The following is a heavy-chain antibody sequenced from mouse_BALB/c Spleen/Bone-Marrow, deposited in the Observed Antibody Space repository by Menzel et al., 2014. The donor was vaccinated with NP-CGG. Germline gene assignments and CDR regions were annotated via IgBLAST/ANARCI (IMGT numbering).Heavy chain of an antibody. CDR2: INPSTGYT. V-gene: IGHV1-7*01. J-gene: IGHJ2*01. CDR3: ARYGNYGDYFDY. Sequence: QVQLQQSGAELAKPGASVKMSCKASGYTFTSYWMHWVKQRPGQGLEWIGYINPSTGYTEYNQKFKDKATLTADKSSSTAYMQLSRLTSEDSAVYYCARYGNYGDYFDYWGQGTTLTVSS. CDR1: GYTFTSYW. D-gene: IGHD2-1*01.